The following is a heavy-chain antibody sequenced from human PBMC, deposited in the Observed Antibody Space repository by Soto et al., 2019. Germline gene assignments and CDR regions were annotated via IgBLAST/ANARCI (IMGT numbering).Heavy chain of an antibody. CDR2: ISGSGGST. Sequence: GKGLEWISAISGSGGSTYYADSVKGRFTISRDNSKNTLYLQMNSLRAEDTAVYYCAKVRVPHYDFWTPYGMDVWGQGTTVTVSS. J-gene: IGHJ6*02. D-gene: IGHD3-3*01. CDR3: AKVRVPHYDFWTPYGMDV. V-gene: IGHV3-23*01.